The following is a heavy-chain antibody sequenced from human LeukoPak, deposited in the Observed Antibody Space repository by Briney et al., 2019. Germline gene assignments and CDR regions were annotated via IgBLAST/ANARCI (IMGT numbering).Heavy chain of an antibody. J-gene: IGHJ4*02. CDR1: GFTFRSYE. CDR3: ARGQGEYYDSSGYPDY. Sequence: PGGSLRLSCAASGFTFRSYEMNWVRQAPGKGLDWVSYITSIGSTVYYADSVKGRFTISRDNAKNSLYQQMHSLRAEDTAVYYCARGQGEYYDSSGYPDYWGQGTLVTVSS. CDR2: ITSIGSTV. D-gene: IGHD3-22*01. V-gene: IGHV3-48*03.